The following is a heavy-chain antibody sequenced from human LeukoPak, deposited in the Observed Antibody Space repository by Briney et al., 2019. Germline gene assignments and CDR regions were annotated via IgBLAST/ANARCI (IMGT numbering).Heavy chain of an antibody. CDR2: TYYRSKWYN. Sequence: SQTLSLTFAISGDSFSSNSAAWNWVRQSPSRGLEWLGRTYYRSKWYNDYAVSVKSRITINPDTSKHQFSLHLNSVTPEDTAVYYCASADRDYNWFDTWGQGTLVTVSS. CDR3: ASADRDYNWFDT. V-gene: IGHV6-1*01. J-gene: IGHJ5*02. D-gene: IGHD2-21*02. CDR1: GDSFSSNSAA.